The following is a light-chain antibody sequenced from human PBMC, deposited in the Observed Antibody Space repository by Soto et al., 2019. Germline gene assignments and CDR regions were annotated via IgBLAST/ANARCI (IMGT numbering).Light chain of an antibody. CDR2: LGS. CDR3: MQALQTPFT. CDR1: QSLLHSNGNTY. V-gene: IGKV2-28*01. J-gene: IGKJ4*01. Sequence: DVVMTQSPLSLPVTPGEPASISCRSSQSLLHSNGNTYLDWYLQKPGQSPQLLIYLGSNRASGVPDRFSGSGSGTDFTLKISRVEAEDVGGYYCMQALQTPFTFGGGTKVEIK.